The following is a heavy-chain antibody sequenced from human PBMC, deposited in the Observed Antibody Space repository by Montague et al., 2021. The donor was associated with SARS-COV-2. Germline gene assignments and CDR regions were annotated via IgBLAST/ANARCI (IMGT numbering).Heavy chain of an antibody. V-gene: IGHV4-61*02. D-gene: IGHD6-19*01. Sequence: TLSLTCTVSGGSISIGSYYWSWIRQPAGKGLEWIGRISTSGSTXYNPSLKSRVTISVDTSKNQFSLKLSSVTAADTAVYYCARDIAVAGLFDYWGQGTLVTVSS. J-gene: IGHJ4*02. CDR3: ARDIAVAGLFDY. CDR2: ISTSGST. CDR1: GGSISIGSYY.